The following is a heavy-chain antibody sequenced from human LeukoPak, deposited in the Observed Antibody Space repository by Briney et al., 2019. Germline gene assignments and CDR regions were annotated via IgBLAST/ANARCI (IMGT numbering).Heavy chain of an antibody. V-gene: IGHV1-18*01. J-gene: IGHJ6*03. CDR3: ARDPIAAAVGNYYYYMDV. CDR1: GYTFTSYG. Sequence: ASVKVSCKASGYTFTSYGISWVRQAPGQGLEWMGWISAYNGNTNYAQKLQGRVTMTTDTSTSTAYMELRSLRSDDTAVYYCARDPIAAAVGNYYYYMDVWGKGTTVTISS. CDR2: ISAYNGNT. D-gene: IGHD6-13*01.